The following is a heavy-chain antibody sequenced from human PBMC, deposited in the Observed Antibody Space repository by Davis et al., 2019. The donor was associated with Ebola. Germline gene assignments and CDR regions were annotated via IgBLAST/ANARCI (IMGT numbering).Heavy chain of an antibody. CDR2: ISAYNGNT. Sequence: ASVKVSCKASGYTFTSYGISWVRQAPGQGLEWMGWISAYNGNTNYAQKLQGRVTMTTDTSTSTAYMELRSLRSDDTAVYYCARVIRPGTDYYYYMDVWGKGTTVTVSS. CDR1: GYTFTSYG. CDR3: ARVIRPGTDYYYYMDV. D-gene: IGHD1-7*01. J-gene: IGHJ6*03. V-gene: IGHV1-18*04.